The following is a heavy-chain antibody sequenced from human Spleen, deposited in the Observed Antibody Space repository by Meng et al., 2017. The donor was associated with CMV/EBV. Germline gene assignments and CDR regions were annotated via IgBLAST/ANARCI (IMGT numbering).Heavy chain of an antibody. Sequence: YTFSSYYMHWVRQALGQGLEWVGMINPSGGSTSYAQKFQGRVTVTRDTSTSTVYLELSSLRSEDTAMYYCARVRSSGWYKDPDYYDYWGQGTLVIVSS. CDR2: INPSGGST. CDR1: YTFSSYY. CDR3: ARVRSSGWYKDPDYYDY. V-gene: IGHV1-46*01. D-gene: IGHD6-19*01. J-gene: IGHJ4*02.